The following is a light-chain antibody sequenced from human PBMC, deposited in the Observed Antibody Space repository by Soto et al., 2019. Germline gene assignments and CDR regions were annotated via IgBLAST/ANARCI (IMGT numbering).Light chain of an antibody. CDR3: QQYNNWPG. CDR2: GAS. Sequence: EIVMTQSPATLSVSPGERATLSCRASQSVSSNLAWYQQKPGQAPRLLIYGASTRANGIPARFSGSGSGTEFTLTISSLTSEDFAVYYCQQYNNWPGFGQGTKVEIK. CDR1: QSVSSN. V-gene: IGKV3D-15*01. J-gene: IGKJ1*01.